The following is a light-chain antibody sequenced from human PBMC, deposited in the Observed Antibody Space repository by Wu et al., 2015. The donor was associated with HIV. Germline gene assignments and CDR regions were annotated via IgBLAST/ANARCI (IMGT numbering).Light chain of an antibody. CDR2: GAS. V-gene: IGKV3-15*01. J-gene: IGKJ1*01. CDR1: QSVSSN. Sequence: EIVMTQSPATLSVSPGERATLSSRASQSVSSNLAWYQQKPGQAPKLLIYGASTRASVIPARFSGSGSGTEFTLTISSMQSEDFAVYYCQQYNNWRWTFGQGTKVEIK. CDR3: QQYNNWRWT.